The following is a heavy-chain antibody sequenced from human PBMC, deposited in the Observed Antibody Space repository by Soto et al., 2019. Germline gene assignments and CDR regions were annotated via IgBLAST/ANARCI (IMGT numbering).Heavy chain of an antibody. CDR3: ARREYGSGSYYFDP. V-gene: IGHV1-69*13. J-gene: IGHJ5*02. CDR2: IIPIFGTA. D-gene: IGHD3-10*01. CDR1: GGTFSSYA. Sequence: ASVKVSCKASGGTFSSYAISWVRQAPGQGLEWMGGIIPIFGTANYAQKFQGRVTITADESTSTAYMELRSLRSEDTAVYYCARREYGSGSYYFDPWGQGTLVTVSS.